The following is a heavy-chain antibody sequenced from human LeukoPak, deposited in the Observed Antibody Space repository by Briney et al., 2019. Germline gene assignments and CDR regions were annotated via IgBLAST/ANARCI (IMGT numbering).Heavy chain of an antibody. Sequence: GGSLRLSCAASGFTFSSYGMHWVRQAPGKGLEWVAVISYDGSNKYYADSVKGRFTISRDNSKNTLYLQMNGLRAEDTAVYYCAKERLPAQWLPRDYFDYWGQGTLVTVSS. D-gene: IGHD6-19*01. J-gene: IGHJ4*02. CDR1: GFTFSSYG. V-gene: IGHV3-30*18. CDR3: AKERLPAQWLPRDYFDY. CDR2: ISYDGSNK.